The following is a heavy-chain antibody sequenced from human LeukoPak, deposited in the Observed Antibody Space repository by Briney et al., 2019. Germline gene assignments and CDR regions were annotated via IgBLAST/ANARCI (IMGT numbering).Heavy chain of an antibody. Sequence: GGSLRLSCAASGFTFSSYSMNWVRQAPGKGLEWVSTISRSSSYVYYADSVKGRFTISRENGKNSLYLQMNSLRAEDTAVYYCARDSLHTSAYWDYWGQGILVTVSS. CDR1: GFTFSSYS. CDR2: ISRSSSYV. J-gene: IGHJ4*02. CDR3: ARDSLHTSAYWDY. V-gene: IGHV3-21*01. D-gene: IGHD3-22*01.